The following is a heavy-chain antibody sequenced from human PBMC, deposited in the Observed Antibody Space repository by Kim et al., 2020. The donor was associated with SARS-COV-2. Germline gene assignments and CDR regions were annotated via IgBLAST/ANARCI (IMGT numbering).Heavy chain of an antibody. CDR3: ARLVDTAMVPTDY. Sequence: SPSFQGHVTISADKSISTAYLQWSSLKASDSAMYYCARLVDTAMVPTDYWGQGTLVTVSS. V-gene: IGHV5-10-1*01. J-gene: IGHJ4*02. D-gene: IGHD5-18*01.